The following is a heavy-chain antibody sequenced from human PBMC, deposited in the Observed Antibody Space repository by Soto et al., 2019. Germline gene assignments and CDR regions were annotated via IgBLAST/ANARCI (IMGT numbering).Heavy chain of an antibody. D-gene: IGHD5-18*01. CDR2: ISAYNGDT. CDR3: ARGGDSYGVDY. J-gene: IGHJ4*02. V-gene: IGHV1-18*01. CDR1: GYTFTSFG. Sequence: QVQLVQSGGEVKKPGASVKVSCKASGYTFTSFGITWVRQAPGHGLEWMGWISAYNGDTKYAQKVQGRVTMTTDTATNTAHMELRSLRPDDTAVYYCARGGDSYGVDYWGQGTLVTVSS.